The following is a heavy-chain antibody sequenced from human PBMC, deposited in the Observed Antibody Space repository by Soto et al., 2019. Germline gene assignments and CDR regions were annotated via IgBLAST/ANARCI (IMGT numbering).Heavy chain of an antibody. CDR2: FDPEDGET. J-gene: IGHJ4*02. D-gene: IGHD3-22*01. Sequence: VASVKVSCKVSGYTLTELSMHWVRQAPGKGLEWMGGFDPEDGETIYAQKFQGRVTMTEDTSTDTAYMELSSLRSEDTAVYYCATDLYYYDSESGPNYWGQGTLVTVSS. CDR3: ATDLYYYDSESGPNY. CDR1: GYTLTELS. V-gene: IGHV1-24*01.